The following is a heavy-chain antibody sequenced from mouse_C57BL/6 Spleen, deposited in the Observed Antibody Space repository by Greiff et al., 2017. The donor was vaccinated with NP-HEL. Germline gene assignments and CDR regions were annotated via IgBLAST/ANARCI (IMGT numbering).Heavy chain of an antibody. Sequence: EVKVEESGGGLVQPGGSMKLSCVASGFTFSNYWMNWVRQSPEKGLEWVAQIRLKSDNYATHYAESVKGRFTISRDDSKSSVYLQMNNLRAEDTGIYYCTAPSTVVDAMDYWGQGTSVTVSS. J-gene: IGHJ4*01. CDR2: IRLKSDNYAT. D-gene: IGHD1-1*01. CDR3: TAPSTVVDAMDY. V-gene: IGHV6-3*01. CDR1: GFTFSNYW.